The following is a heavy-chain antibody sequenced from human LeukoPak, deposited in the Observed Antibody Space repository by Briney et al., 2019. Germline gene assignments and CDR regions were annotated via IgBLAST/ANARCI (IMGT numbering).Heavy chain of an antibody. CDR3: AKGPRPDITVAHTVEN. Sequence: GGSLMLSCAASGVTFSNNAMSWGRQAPERGLEWVSTISSRGESTYNTDSVKGGVTISREKSKKTLYLQMNNVRVEDTAVYYCAKGPRPDITVAHTVENWGQGTLVTVSS. J-gene: IGHJ4*02. CDR2: ISSRGEST. CDR1: GVTFSNNA. D-gene: IGHD6-19*01. V-gene: IGHV3-23*01.